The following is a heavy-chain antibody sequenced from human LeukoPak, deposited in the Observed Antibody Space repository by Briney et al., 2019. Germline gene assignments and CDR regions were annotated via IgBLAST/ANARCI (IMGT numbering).Heavy chain of an antibody. J-gene: IGHJ4*02. CDR1: GFTFSDYE. V-gene: IGHV3-48*03. Sequence: GGSLRLSCAVSGFTFSDYEMNWVRQAPGKGLEWVSYISNSGSTTYFADSVKGRFTISRDNAKNSLYLQMNSLRAEDTAVYYCARQMRRGHGSYFYFDYWGQGTLVTVSS. D-gene: IGHD1-26*01. CDR3: ARQMRRGHGSYFYFDY. CDR2: ISNSGSTT.